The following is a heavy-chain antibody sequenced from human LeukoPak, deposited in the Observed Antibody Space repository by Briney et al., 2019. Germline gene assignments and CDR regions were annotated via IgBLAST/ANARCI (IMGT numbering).Heavy chain of an antibody. D-gene: IGHD2-2*01. CDR1: GYTFTNYG. J-gene: IGHJ4*02. CDR3: ARDKYQLPYEIDY. CDR2: INTNTRNP. Sequence: ASVKVSCRASGYTFTNYGVNWVRQAPGQGLEWMGWINTNTRNPTYAQGFTGRFVFSLDTSLSTAYLQISSLKAEDTAVYYCARDKYQLPYEIDYWGQGTLVTVSS. V-gene: IGHV7-4-1*02.